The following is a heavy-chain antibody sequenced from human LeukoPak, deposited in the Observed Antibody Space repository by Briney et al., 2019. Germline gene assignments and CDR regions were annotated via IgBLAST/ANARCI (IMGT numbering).Heavy chain of an antibody. D-gene: IGHD7-27*01. CDR2: IYTSGST. CDR3: ARGDLGAFDI. CDR1: GGSISSGSYY. J-gene: IGHJ3*02. V-gene: IGHV4-61*02. Sequence: PSETLSLTCTVSGGSISSGSYYWSWIRQPAGKGLEWIGRIYTSGSTNYNPSLKSRVTISVDTSKNQFSLKLSSVTAADTAVYYCARGDLGAFDIWGQGTMVTVSS.